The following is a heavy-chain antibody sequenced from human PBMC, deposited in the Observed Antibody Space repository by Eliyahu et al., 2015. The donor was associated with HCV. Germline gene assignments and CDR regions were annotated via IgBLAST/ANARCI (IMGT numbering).Heavy chain of an antibody. CDR3: ALEGGSSGPRWFDP. Sequence: QVQLVQSGAEVKRPGSSVKVPCKASGGTFNSHSISWVRQAPGQGLEWLGGIIPVFGTANYAQKFQGRVTITADESTNTAYMELSSLRSDDTALYFCALEGGSSGPRWFDPWGQGTLVTVSS. D-gene: IGHD6-19*01. CDR1: GGTFNSHS. J-gene: IGHJ5*02. V-gene: IGHV1-69*01. CDR2: IIPVFGTA.